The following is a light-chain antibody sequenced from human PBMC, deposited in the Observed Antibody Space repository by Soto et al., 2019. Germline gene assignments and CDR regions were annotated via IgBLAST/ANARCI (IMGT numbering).Light chain of an antibody. V-gene: IGKV1-6*01. Sequence: AIQMTQSPSSLSASVGDRVAISCRASQDIRNTLAWYQQKPGEAPRLLIFAASNLQSGVPSRFSGSGSVTAFTLAITGLPPEDFATYYCLQYYNFSWTFGQGTKVEVK. CDR3: LQYYNFSWT. CDR1: QDIRNT. J-gene: IGKJ1*01. CDR2: AAS.